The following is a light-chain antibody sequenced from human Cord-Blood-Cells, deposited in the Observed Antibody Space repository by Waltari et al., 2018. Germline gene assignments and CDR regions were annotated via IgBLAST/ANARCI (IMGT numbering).Light chain of an antibody. CDR3: QQYDNLLFT. J-gene: IGKJ3*01. Sequence: DIQMTQSPSSLSASVGDRVTITCQASQDISNYLNCYQQKPGKAPKLLIYDASNLETGVPSRFSGSGSGTDFTFTISSLQPKDIATYYCQQYDNLLFTFGPGTKVDIK. CDR1: QDISNY. V-gene: IGKV1-33*01. CDR2: DAS.